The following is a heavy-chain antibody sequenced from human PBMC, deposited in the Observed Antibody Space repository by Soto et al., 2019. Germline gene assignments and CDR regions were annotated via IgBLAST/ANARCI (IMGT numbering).Heavy chain of an antibody. CDR1: GGSVSSGSYY. CDR2: IYYSGST. V-gene: IGHV4-61*01. CDR3: ASRDSSSSPWWFDP. Sequence: PSETLSLTCTVSGGSVSSGSYYWSWIRQPPGKGLEWIGYIYYSGSTNYNPSLKSRVTISVDTSKNQFSLKLSSVTAEDTAVYYCASRDSSSSPWWFDPWGQGTLVTVSS. D-gene: IGHD6-6*01. J-gene: IGHJ5*02.